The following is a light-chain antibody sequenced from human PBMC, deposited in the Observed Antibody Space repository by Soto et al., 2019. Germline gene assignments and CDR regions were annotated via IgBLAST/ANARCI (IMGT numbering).Light chain of an antibody. J-gene: IGKJ1*01. CDR3: QQYGSAPVT. CDR2: GAS. V-gene: IGKV3-20*01. Sequence: EIVLTQSPGTLSLSPGERATLSCRASQSVSSSYLAWYQQKPGQAPRLLIYGASSRATGIPDRFSGSGSGTDFTLTTSRLEPEVVAVYYCQQYGSAPVTFGQGPKVDIK. CDR1: QSVSSSY.